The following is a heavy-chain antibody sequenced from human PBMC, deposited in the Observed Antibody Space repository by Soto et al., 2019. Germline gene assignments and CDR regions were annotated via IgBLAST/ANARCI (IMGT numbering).Heavy chain of an antibody. Sequence: GGSLRLSCAASGFTFSRYAMSWVRQAPGKGLEWVSAISGSGGSTYYADSVGGRFTISRDNSKNTLYLQMNSLRAGDTAIYYCANLYRSVDTQRWWYFDYWGQGTLVTVSS. CDR2: ISGSGGST. J-gene: IGHJ4*02. V-gene: IGHV3-23*01. CDR3: ANLYRSVDTQRWWYFDY. D-gene: IGHD6-19*01. CDR1: GFTFSRYA.